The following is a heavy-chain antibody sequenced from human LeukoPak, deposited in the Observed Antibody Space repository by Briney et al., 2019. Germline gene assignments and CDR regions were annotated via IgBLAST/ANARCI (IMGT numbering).Heavy chain of an antibody. J-gene: IGHJ4*02. D-gene: IGHD3-16*01. Sequence: GGSLRLSCVAPGFTFSSYAMSWVRQAPGKGLEWVSVISGSGGSTNYADSVKGRFTISRDNSKNTLHLEMNSLRAEDTAVYYCAKVVIGGSAYPADYWGQGALVTVSS. CDR1: GFTFSSYA. V-gene: IGHV3-23*01. CDR2: ISGSGGST. CDR3: AKVVIGGSAYPADY.